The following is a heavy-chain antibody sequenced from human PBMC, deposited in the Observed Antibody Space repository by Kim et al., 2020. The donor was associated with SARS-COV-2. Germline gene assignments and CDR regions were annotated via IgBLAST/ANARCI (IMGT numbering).Heavy chain of an antibody. CDR3: ARHSGYFSGWFDP. D-gene: IGHD5-12*01. V-gene: IGHV4-59*01. J-gene: IGHJ5*02. CDR1: GGSISSYY. Sequence: SETLSLTCTVSGGSISSYYWSWIRQPPAKGLECIGYIYYSGSTNYNPSLKSRVTISVDTSKNQFSLKLSSVTAADTAVYYCARHSGYFSGWFDPWGQGTLVTVSS. CDR2: IYYSGST.